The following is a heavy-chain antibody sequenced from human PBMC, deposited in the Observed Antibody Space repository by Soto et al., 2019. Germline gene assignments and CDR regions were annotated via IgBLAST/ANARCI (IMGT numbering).Heavy chain of an antibody. J-gene: IGHJ4*02. Sequence: SETLSLTCTVSGGSISSYYWSWIRQPPGKGLEWIGYIYYSGSTNYNPSLKSRVTISVDTSKNQLSLKLSSVTAADTAVYYCARVYGDYFDYWGRGTLVTVSS. CDR1: GGSISSYY. CDR2: IYYSGST. CDR3: ARVYGDYFDY. D-gene: IGHD4-17*01. V-gene: IGHV4-59*01.